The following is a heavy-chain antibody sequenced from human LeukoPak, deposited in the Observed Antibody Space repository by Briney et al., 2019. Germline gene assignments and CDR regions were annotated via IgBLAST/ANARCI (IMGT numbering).Heavy chain of an antibody. CDR2: IYYSGSN. CDR3: ERERETFYDSSGYYRYFDY. Sequence: SQTLSLTCTVSGGSISSGGYYWSWIRQHPRKGLEWIGYIYYSGSNYYHPSLKSRVTISVATSKNQFSLKLSSVTAADTAVYYCERERETFYDSSGYYRYFDYWGQGTLVTVSS. V-gene: IGHV4-31*03. D-gene: IGHD3-22*01. CDR1: GGSISSGGYY. J-gene: IGHJ4*02.